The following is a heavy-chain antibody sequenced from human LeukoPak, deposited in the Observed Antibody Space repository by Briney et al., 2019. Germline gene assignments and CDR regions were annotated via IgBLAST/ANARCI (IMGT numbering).Heavy chain of an antibody. J-gene: IGHJ4*02. Sequence: PGGSLRLSCAASGFTFSTSWMTGVRQAPGKGLEWVANIRGDGNDKQYAGSVQGRFSISRDNAKDSVYLQMNSLRAEDTAVYYCATSFSYAFDCRGQGILVTVSS. V-gene: IGHV3-7*01. CDR2: IRGDGNDK. CDR3: ATSFSYAFDC. CDR1: GFTFSTSW. D-gene: IGHD2/OR15-2a*01.